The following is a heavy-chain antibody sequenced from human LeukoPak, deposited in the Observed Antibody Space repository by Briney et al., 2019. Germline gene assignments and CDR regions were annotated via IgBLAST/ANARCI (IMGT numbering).Heavy chain of an antibody. CDR3: ASAPPSGGATGYYFDY. CDR1: GGTFNSYA. D-gene: IGHD1-26*01. CDR2: IIPIFGTA. V-gene: IGHV1-69*01. Sequence: GASVKVSCKASGGTFNSYAISWVRQAPGQGLEWMGGIIPIFGTANYAQKFQGRVTITADESTSTAYMELSSLRSEDTAVYYCASAPPSGGATGYYFDYWGQGTLVTVSS. J-gene: IGHJ4*02.